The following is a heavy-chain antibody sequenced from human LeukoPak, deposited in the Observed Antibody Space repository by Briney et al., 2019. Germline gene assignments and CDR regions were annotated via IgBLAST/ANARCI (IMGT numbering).Heavy chain of an antibody. CDR3: ARAVLRSLFDP. D-gene: IGHD3-3*01. CDR1: GFTFSSYA. V-gene: IGHV3-30-3*01. Sequence: PGGSLRLSCAASGFTFSSYAMHWVRQAPGKGLEGVAVISYDGSNKYYADSVKGRFTISRDNSKNTLYLQMNSLRAEDTAVYYCARAVLRSLFDPWGQGTLVTVSS. J-gene: IGHJ5*02. CDR2: ISYDGSNK.